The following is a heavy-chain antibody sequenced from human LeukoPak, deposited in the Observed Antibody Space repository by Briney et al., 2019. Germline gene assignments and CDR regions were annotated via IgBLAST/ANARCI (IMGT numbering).Heavy chain of an antibody. Sequence: GGSLRLSCAASGFTFSRYSMNWVRQAPGQGLEWVASISSTSTFIYSADSVKGRFTISRDTATNSLSLQMNSLRAEDTAIYYCARDYFDSSDYPQTYYYYYMDVWGKGTTVTVSS. CDR3: ARDYFDSSDYPQTYYYYYMDV. J-gene: IGHJ6*03. CDR2: ISSTSTFI. CDR1: GFTFSRYS. V-gene: IGHV3-21*01. D-gene: IGHD3-22*01.